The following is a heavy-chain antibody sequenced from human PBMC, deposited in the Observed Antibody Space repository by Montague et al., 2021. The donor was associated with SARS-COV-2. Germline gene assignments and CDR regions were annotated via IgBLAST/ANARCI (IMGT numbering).Heavy chain of an antibody. CDR1: GGSISSSSYY. V-gene: IGHV4-39*01. CDR3: ATQEDPSGSLPGPFAL. CDR2: IYYRGST. D-gene: IGHD6-19*01. J-gene: IGHJ4*02. Sequence: SETLSLTCTVSGGSISSSSYYWAWIRQPPGKGLEWIGSIYYRGSTYYNPSLKSRVIISVDTSKNQLSLTLTSVTAADTAVYYCATQEDPSGSLPGPFALWGQGTLLSVSP.